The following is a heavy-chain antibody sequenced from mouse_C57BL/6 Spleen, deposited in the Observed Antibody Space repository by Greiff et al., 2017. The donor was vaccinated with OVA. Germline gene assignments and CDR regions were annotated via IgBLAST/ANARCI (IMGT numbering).Heavy chain of an antibody. Sequence: EVQGVESGGGLVKPGGSLKLSCAASGFTFSSYAMSWVRQTPEKRLEWVATISDGGSYTYYPDNVKGRFTISRDNAKNNLYLQMSHLKSEDTAMYYCARDRGDGYYGGWFAYWGQGTLVTVSA. CDR1: GFTFSSYA. CDR2: ISDGGSYT. J-gene: IGHJ3*01. D-gene: IGHD2-3*01. CDR3: ARDRGDGYYGGWFAY. V-gene: IGHV5-4*01.